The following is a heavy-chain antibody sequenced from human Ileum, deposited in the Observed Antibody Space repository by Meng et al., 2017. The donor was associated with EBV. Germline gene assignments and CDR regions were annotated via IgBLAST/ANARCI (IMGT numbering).Heavy chain of an antibody. V-gene: IGHV4-39*07. CDR1: GASIRGSRYY. D-gene: IGHD3-9*01. CDR2: TYYSGST. Sequence: QLQLQEPGPELVKPSETPSLTCTVSGASIRGSRYYWGWIRQPPGKGLEWIGSTYYSGSTNYNPSLKSRVTISVDTSKNQFSLNLSSVTAADTAVYYCARGDILTGYWYYFDYWGQGILVTVSS. J-gene: IGHJ4*02. CDR3: ARGDILTGYWYYFDY.